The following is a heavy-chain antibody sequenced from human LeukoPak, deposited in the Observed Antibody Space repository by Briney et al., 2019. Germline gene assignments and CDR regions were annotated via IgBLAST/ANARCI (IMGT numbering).Heavy chain of an antibody. CDR3: ARSYCSGGSCWVYFDY. CDR1: GASVSSDY. D-gene: IGHD2-15*01. CDR2: IYHSGHT. Sequence: PSETLSLTCTVSGASVSSDYWSWIRQSPGKGLEWIGYIYHSGHTMSNPSLKSRVSLSLDTSNNQFSLKLSSVTAADTAIYYCARSYCSGGSCWVYFDYWGQGTLVTVSS. V-gene: IGHV4-59*08. J-gene: IGHJ4*02.